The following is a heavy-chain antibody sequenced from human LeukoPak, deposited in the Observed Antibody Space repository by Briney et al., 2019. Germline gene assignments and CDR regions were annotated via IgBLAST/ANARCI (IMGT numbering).Heavy chain of an antibody. D-gene: IGHD3-3*01. J-gene: IGHJ4*02. CDR2: TYYRSKWYN. CDR1: GDSVSSNSAA. CDR3: ARLLVRIRHADYFDY. V-gene: IGHV6-1*01. Sequence: SQTLSLTCAISGDSVSSNSAAWNWIRQSPSRGLEWLGRTYYRSKWYNDYAVSVKSRITINPDTSKNQFSLQLNSVTPEDTAVYYCARLLVRIRHADYFDYWGQGSLVTVSS.